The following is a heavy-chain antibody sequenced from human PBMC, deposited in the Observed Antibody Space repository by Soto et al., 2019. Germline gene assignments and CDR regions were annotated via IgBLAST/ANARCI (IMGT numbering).Heavy chain of an antibody. CDR3: ARSSDVYSFYCYYRMYG. Sequence: PEGSLRLSCAASGFTFTNYDMHSVRQAPGKGLEWMALLLHDGCAEYYADSVKGRFTISRDNSKNTLYLQRNSLKAEYTAVYYGARSSDVYSFYCYYRMYGWGPGTTGTVVS. D-gene: IGHD3-22*01. V-gene: IGHV3-30*03. CDR1: GFTFTNYD. CDR2: LLHDGCAE. J-gene: IGHJ6*01.